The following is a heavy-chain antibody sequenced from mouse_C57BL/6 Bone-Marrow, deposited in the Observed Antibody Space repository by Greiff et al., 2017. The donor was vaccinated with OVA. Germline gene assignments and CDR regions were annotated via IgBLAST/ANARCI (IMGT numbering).Heavy chain of an antibody. CDR3: ASGSSYGYAMDY. D-gene: IGHD1-1*01. CDR1: GYSITSDY. Sequence: EVQLEESGPGLAKPSQTLSLTCSVTGYSITSDYWNWIRKFPGNNLEYIGYISYSGSTYNNPSLISRISITRDTSKNQYSQQLNSVTTEDTATDNYASGSSYGYAMDYWGQGTSVTVSA. J-gene: IGHJ4*01. CDR2: ISYSGST. V-gene: IGHV3-8*01.